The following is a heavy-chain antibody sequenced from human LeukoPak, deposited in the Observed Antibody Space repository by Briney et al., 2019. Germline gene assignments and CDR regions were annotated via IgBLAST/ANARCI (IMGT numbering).Heavy chain of an antibody. CDR2: ISGSDGRT. D-gene: IGHD6-25*01. Sequence: GGSLRLSCAASGFTFSNYAMSWVRQAPGKGLEWVSTISGSDGRTYYADSVKGQFTISRDNSKNTLYLQMNSLRAEDTAVYYCAKQHAATGGYFDYWGQGTLVTVSS. CDR3: AKQHAATGGYFDY. V-gene: IGHV3-23*01. J-gene: IGHJ4*02. CDR1: GFTFSNYA.